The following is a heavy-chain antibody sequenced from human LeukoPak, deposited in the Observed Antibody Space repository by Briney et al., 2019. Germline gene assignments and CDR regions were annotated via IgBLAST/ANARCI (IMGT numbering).Heavy chain of an antibody. J-gene: IGHJ4*02. V-gene: IGHV1-69*04. CDR2: IIPILGIA. CDR1: GGTFSSYA. CDR3: ARDSRGYSYGIDY. Sequence: ASVKVSCKASGGTFSSYAISWVRQAPGQGLEWMGRIIPILGIANYAQKFQGRVTITADKSTSTAYMELSSLRSADTAVYYCARDSRGYSYGIDYWGQGTLVTVSS. D-gene: IGHD5-18*01.